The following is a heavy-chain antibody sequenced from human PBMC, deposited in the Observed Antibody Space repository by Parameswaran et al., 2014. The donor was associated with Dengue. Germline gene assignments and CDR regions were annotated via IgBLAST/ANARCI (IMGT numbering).Heavy chain of an antibody. Sequence: PGKGLEWVGEINHSGSTNYNPSLKSRVTISVDTSKNQFSLKLSSVTAADTAVYYCARGPTRKWLHIYGMDVWGQGTTVTVSS. J-gene: IGHJ6*02. CDR3: ARGPTRKWLHIYGMDV. V-gene: IGHV4-34*01. CDR2: INHSGST. D-gene: IGHD3-22*01.